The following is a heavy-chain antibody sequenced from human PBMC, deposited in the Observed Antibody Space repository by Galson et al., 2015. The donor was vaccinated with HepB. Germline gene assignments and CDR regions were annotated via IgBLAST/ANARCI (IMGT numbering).Heavy chain of an antibody. CDR1: GFTFSSYW. CDR2: IKQDGSEK. V-gene: IGHV3-7*03. J-gene: IGHJ6*02. D-gene: IGHD3-22*01. CDR3: ARDRRYYDSSGYLYYYYGMDV. Sequence: SLRLSCAASGFTFSSYWMSWVRQAPGKGLEWVANIKQDGSEKYYVDSVKGRFTISRDNAKNSLYLQMNSLRAEDTAVYYCARDRRYYDSSGYLYYYYGMDVWGQGTTVTVSS.